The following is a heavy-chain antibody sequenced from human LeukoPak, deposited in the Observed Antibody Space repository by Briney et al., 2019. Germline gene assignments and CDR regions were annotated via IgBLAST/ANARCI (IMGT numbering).Heavy chain of an antibody. Sequence: ASVKVSCKASGYTFTSHVIHWVRQAPGPRLDWMGWIDTANGKTQNSQNFQGRVTITRDTSASTAYMELSSLRSEDTAVYYCARGVGYNYGLYYQYGMYVWGQGNTVTVSS. J-gene: IGHJ6*02. V-gene: IGHV1-3*04. CDR3: ARGVGYNYGLYYQYGMYV. CDR2: IDTANGKT. CDR1: GYTFTSHV. D-gene: IGHD5-18*01.